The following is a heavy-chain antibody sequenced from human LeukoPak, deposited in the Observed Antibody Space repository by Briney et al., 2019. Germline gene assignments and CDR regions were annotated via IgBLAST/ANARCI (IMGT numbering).Heavy chain of an antibody. Sequence: PGGSLRLSCAASGFTFTKYAMSWVRQTPGKGLEWVSGVSAGGDATFYADYVKGRFTVSRDNFKNTMFLQVSSLRVEDTAVYYCARDRETTDFGDYVYYYYSLDVWGQGTTVTVSS. D-gene: IGHD4-17*01. CDR1: GFTFTKYA. CDR3: ARDRETTDFGDYVYYYYSLDV. J-gene: IGHJ6*02. CDR2: VSAGGDAT. V-gene: IGHV3-23*01.